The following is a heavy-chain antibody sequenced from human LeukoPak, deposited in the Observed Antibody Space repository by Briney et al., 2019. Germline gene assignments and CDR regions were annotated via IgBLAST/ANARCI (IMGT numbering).Heavy chain of an antibody. D-gene: IGHD2-15*01. CDR1: GGTSSSYA. V-gene: IGHV1-69*13. CDR3: ASADIVVVVAATNYYYYGMDV. J-gene: IGHJ6*02. Sequence: GASVKVSCKASGGTSSSYAISWVRQAPGQGREWMGGIIPIFGTANYAQKFQGRVTITADESTSTAYMELSSLRSEDPAVYYCASADIVVVVAATNYYYYGMDVWGQGTTVTVSS. CDR2: IIPIFGTA.